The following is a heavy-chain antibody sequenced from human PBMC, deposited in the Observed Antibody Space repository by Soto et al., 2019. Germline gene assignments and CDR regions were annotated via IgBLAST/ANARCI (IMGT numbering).Heavy chain of an antibody. CDR1: GGTFSSYA. CDR3: ARSQGSSTSLEIYYYYYYGMDV. V-gene: IGHV1-69*01. CDR2: IIPISGTA. Sequence: QVPLVQSGAEVKKPGSSVKVSCKASGGTFSSYAISWVRQAPGQGLEWMGGIIPISGTANYAQKFQGRVTITADESTSTVSMALSSLRSEDTAVYFCARSQGSSTSLEIYYYYYYGMDVWGQGTTVTVSS. J-gene: IGHJ6*02. D-gene: IGHD2-2*01.